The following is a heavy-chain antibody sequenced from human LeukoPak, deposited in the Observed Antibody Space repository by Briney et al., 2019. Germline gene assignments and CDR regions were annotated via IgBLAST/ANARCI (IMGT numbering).Heavy chain of an antibody. V-gene: IGHV1-18*04. J-gene: IGHJ4*02. CDR3: ARDYYDTSGYFYGSNY. D-gene: IGHD3-22*01. Sequence: ASVKVSCKASGYTFTGYYMHWVRQAPGQGLEWMGWISVYSGNTHYPQKLQGRVTMTTDTSTTTAYMELRSLRSDDTAVYYCARDYYDTSGYFYGSNYWGQGTLVTVSS. CDR2: ISVYSGNT. CDR1: GYTFTGYY.